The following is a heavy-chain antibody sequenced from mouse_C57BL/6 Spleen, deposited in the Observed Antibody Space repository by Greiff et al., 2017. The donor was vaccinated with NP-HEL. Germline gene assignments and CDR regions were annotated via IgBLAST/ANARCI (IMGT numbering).Heavy chain of an antibody. CDR3: ARPSFNWDGWGVDY. J-gene: IGHJ2*01. CDR1: GFTFSDYG. V-gene: IGHV5-17*01. CDR2: ISSGSSTI. D-gene: IGHD4-1*01. Sequence: EVQGVESGGGLVKPGGSLKLSCAASGFTFSDYGMHWVRQAPEKGLEWVAYISSGSSTIYYADTVKGRFTISRDNAKNTLFLQMTSLRSEDTAMYYCARPSFNWDGWGVDYWGQGTTLTVSS.